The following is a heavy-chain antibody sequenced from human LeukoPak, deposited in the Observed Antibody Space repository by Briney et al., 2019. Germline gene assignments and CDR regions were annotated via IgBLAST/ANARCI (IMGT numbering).Heavy chain of an antibody. V-gene: IGHV4-39*01. Sequence: SETLSLTCTVPGASISSTNYYWGWIRQPPGKGLEWIGSIYYSGSTYYNPSLKSRVTISVDTSKNQFSLKLYSVTAADTAMYYCARLQPSIAARPGWFDPWGQGTLVTVSS. CDR2: IYYSGST. D-gene: IGHD6-6*01. CDR1: GASISSTNYY. CDR3: ARLQPSIAARPGWFDP. J-gene: IGHJ5*02.